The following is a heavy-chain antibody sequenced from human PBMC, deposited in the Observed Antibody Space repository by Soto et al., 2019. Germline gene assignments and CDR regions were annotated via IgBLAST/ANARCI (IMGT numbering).Heavy chain of an antibody. V-gene: IGHV3-21*06. Sequence: EVQLVESGGGLVKSGESLRLSCVTSGFIMSNDRLNWVRQSPGKGLEWVSLIQSGSGRTFYADSVRGRFTISRDDAQSSVFLQMNALRAEDTAVYYCVRETHDPRDYWGQGTLVTVSS. CDR2: IQSGSGRT. CDR3: VRETHDPRDY. CDR1: GFIMSNDR. J-gene: IGHJ4*02.